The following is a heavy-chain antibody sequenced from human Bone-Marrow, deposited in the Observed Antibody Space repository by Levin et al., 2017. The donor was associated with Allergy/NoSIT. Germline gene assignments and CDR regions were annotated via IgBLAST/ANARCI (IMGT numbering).Heavy chain of an antibody. CDR1: GGSITSYH. Sequence: GSLRLSCTVSGGSITSYHWNWIRQSPGKGLELIGYFYYSGRTIYNPSLKSRVTISIDTSNNHFSLKLSSVTAADTAMYYCARGVNPYDAFDIWGRGKMVTVSS. J-gene: IGHJ3*02. CDR3: ARGVNPYDAFDI. V-gene: IGHV4-59*01. CDR2: FYYSGRT.